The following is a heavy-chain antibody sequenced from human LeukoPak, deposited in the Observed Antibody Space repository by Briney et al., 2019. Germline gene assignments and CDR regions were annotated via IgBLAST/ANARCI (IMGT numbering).Heavy chain of an antibody. J-gene: IGHJ4*02. D-gene: IGHD4-17*01. Sequence: GGSLRLSCAASGFTFSSYAMHWVRQAPGKGLEWVAVISYDGSNKYYADSVKGRFTISRDNAKNTLYLQMNSLRAEDTAVYYCARERDYGDYAPGYWGQGTLVTVSS. CDR1: GFTFSSYA. CDR2: ISYDGSNK. CDR3: ARERDYGDYAPGY. V-gene: IGHV3-30-3*01.